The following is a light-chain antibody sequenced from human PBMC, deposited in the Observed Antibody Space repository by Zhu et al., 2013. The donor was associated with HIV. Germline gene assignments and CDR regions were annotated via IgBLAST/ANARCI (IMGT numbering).Light chain of an antibody. CDR2: DVN. Sequence: QSALTQPASVSGSPGQSITISCTGTSSDVGGYNYVSWYQQHPGKAPKLMIFDVNRRPSGVPARFSGSKSGNTASLTISALQAEDEADYYCSSYTSTSTVVFGGGTKLAVL. CDR3: SSYTSTSTVV. J-gene: IGLJ2*01. V-gene: IGLV2-14*01. CDR1: SSDVGGYNY.